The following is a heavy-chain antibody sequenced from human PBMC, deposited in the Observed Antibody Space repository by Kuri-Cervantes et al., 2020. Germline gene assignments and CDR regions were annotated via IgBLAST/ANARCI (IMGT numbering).Heavy chain of an antibody. D-gene: IGHD2-15*01. V-gene: IGHV3-15*01. CDR2: IKGKTDGGTT. CDR1: GFTFSSYS. Sequence: GESLKISCAASGFTFSSYSMSWVRQAPGKGLEWVGRIKGKTDGGTTDYAAPVKGRFTISRDDSKNTLYLQMNSLKTEDTAVYYCTTDRYCSGGSCYYYFDYWGQGTLVTVSS. J-gene: IGHJ4*02. CDR3: TTDRYCSGGSCYYYFDY.